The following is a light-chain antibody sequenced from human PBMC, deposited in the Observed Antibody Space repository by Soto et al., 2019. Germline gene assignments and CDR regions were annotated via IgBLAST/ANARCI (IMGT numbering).Light chain of an antibody. CDR2: SVS. Sequence: QSVLTQPASVSGSPGQSITISCSGTSSDIGTYDHVAWFQQFPGKTPKLMIYSVSNRPSGVSYRFSGSKSGNTASLTISGLQAEDEADYYCSSYTSSSTLVVFGGGTKLTVL. J-gene: IGLJ2*01. CDR3: SSYTSSSTLVV. CDR1: SSDIGTYDH. V-gene: IGLV2-14*01.